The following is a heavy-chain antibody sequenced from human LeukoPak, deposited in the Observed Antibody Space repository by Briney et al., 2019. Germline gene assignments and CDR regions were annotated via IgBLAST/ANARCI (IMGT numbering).Heavy chain of an antibody. V-gene: IGHV4-30-2*01. CDR3: ARGGLWFGPYDY. D-gene: IGHD3-10*01. CDR1: GGSISSGGYS. Sequence: SETLSLTCAVSGGSISSGGYSWSWIRQPPGKGLEWIGYIYHSGSTYYNPSLKSRVTISVDRSKTQFSLKLSSVTAADTAVYYCARGGLWFGPYDYWGQGTLVTVSS. J-gene: IGHJ4*02. CDR2: IYHSGST.